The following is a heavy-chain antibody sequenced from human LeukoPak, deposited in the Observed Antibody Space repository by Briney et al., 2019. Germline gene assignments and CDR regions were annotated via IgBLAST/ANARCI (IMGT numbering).Heavy chain of an antibody. V-gene: IGHV3-48*04. D-gene: IGHD4-23*01. Sequence: GGSLRLSCAASGFTFSSYSMNWVRQAPGKRLEWVSYISSSSSTIYYADSVKGRFTISRDNAKNSLYLQMNSLRAEDTAVYYCARDPVPGHQTTVVTRGGWGQGTLVTVSS. J-gene: IGHJ4*02. CDR3: ARDPVPGHQTTVVTRGG. CDR2: ISSSSSTI. CDR1: GFTFSSYS.